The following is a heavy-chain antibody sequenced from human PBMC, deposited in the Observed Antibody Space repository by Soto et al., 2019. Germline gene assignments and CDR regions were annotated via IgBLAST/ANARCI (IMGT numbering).Heavy chain of an antibody. Sequence: SETLSLTCAVYGLSFSGYYWSWIRQHPGKGLEWIGYIYYSGSTYYNPSLKSRVTISVDTSKNQFSLKLSSVTAADTAVYYCARDKYSSSWGYFDYWGQGTLVTVSS. CDR2: IYYSGST. CDR3: ARDKYSSSWGYFDY. D-gene: IGHD6-13*01. V-gene: IGHV4-31*11. J-gene: IGHJ4*02. CDR1: GLSFSGYY.